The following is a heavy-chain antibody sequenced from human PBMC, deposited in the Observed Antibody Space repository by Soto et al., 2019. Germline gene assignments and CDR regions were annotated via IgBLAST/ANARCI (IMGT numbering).Heavy chain of an antibody. V-gene: IGHV3-23*01. J-gene: IGHJ5*02. D-gene: IGHD2-2*01. CDR3: AKHAEYQLVSWFDP. CDR1: GFSFSTYA. Sequence: EVQLLESGGGLVQPGGSLRLSCAVSGFSFSTYAMSWVRPAPGKGLEWVSGISAGGGNTYYADSVRGRFTISRDNSKDTLYLQITSLRGEDTAFYYCAKHAEYQLVSWFDPWGQGTLVTVSS. CDR2: ISAGGGNT.